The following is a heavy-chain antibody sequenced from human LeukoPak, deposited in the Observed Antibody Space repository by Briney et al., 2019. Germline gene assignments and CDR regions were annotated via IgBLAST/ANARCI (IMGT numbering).Heavy chain of an antibody. CDR3: ARAHYYDFWSGYCGYYYYGMDV. V-gene: IGHV3-30-3*01. Sequence: PGGSLRLSCAASGFTFSSYAMHWVRQAPGKGLEWVAVISYDGSNKYYADSVKGRFTISRDNSKNTLYLQMNSLRAEDTAVYYCARAHYYDFWSGYCGYYYYGMDVWGQGTTVTVSS. CDR2: ISYDGSNK. J-gene: IGHJ6*02. D-gene: IGHD3-3*01. CDR1: GFTFSSYA.